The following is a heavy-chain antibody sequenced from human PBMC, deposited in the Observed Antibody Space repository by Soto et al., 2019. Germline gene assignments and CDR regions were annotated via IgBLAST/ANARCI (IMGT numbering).Heavy chain of an antibody. CDR2: ISGGGDTT. Sequence: EVQLLESGGGXVXPGGSLRLSCAASGFTFNNYAMTWVRQAPXXGLXXVSAISGGGDTTSYADSVKGRFTVSRDGSKNTLYXQXSXXRAEDTALYYCAKGRGGSGSLTPRVDFWGQGTLVTVSS. CDR1: GFTFNNYA. CDR3: AKGRGGSGSLTPRVDF. D-gene: IGHD3-10*01. J-gene: IGHJ4*02. V-gene: IGHV3-23*01.